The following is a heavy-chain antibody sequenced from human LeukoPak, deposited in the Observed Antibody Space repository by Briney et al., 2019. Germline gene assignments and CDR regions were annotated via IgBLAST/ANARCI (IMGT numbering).Heavy chain of an antibody. CDR2: IYHSGST. Sequence: SETLSLTCTVSGYSISSGYYWGWIRQPPGKGLEWIGSIYHSGSTYYNPSLKSRVTISVDTSKNQFSLKLSSVTAADTAVYYCARDDRTYYYGMDVWGQGTTVTVSS. D-gene: IGHD3-22*01. CDR1: GYSISSGYY. J-gene: IGHJ6*02. CDR3: ARDDRTYYYGMDV. V-gene: IGHV4-38-2*02.